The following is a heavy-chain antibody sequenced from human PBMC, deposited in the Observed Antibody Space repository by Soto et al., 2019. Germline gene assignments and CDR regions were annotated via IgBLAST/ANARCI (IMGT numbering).Heavy chain of an antibody. D-gene: IGHD2-2*01. CDR1: GFTFSSYW. Sequence: GGSLRLSCAASGFTFSSYWMHWVRQAPGKGLEWASSISASGRSLFYADAVKGRFTISRDNSKNTLYLQMSSLTAEDTAVYYCAKGTSKLDYWGQGTLVTVSS. CDR2: ISASGRSL. V-gene: IGHV3-23*01. CDR3: AKGTSKLDY. J-gene: IGHJ4*02.